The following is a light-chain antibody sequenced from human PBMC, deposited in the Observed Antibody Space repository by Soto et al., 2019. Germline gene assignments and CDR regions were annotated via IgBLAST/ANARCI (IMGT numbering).Light chain of an antibody. V-gene: IGKV3-11*01. CDR1: QSVSSN. CDR2: DAS. CDR3: QQRHIWLT. Sequence: EIVLTQSPGTRSLSPGERATLSCRASQSVSSNLAWYQQKPGQAPSLLIYDASNRATGIPARFSGSGSGTDFTLTISSLDPEDFAVYYCQQRHIWLTFGGGTKVDIK. J-gene: IGKJ4*01.